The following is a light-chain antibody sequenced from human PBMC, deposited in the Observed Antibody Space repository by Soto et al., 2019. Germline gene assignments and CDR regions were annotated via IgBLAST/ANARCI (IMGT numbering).Light chain of an antibody. V-gene: IGKV1-5*01. CDR3: QQYNCYPWT. CDR2: DAS. Sequence: EIQMTQSPSTLSASVGERVTITCRASQSISGWLAWYQQNPGKAPKLLIYDASSGQSGVPRRFSGSRSGTEFTTTISLLQPDYFVNYYCQQYNCYPWTFGQGTKVEIK. CDR1: QSISGW. J-gene: IGKJ1*01.